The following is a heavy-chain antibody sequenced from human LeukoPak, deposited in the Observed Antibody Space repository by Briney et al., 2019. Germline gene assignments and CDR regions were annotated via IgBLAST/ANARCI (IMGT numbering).Heavy chain of an antibody. CDR1: GGSISSYY. D-gene: IGHD3-16*01. CDR3: ARDIGGAQSL. J-gene: IGHJ4*02. CDR2: IYYSGSI. Sequence: SETLSLTCTVSGGSISSYYWSWIRQPPGKGLEWIGYIYYSGSINYNPSLKSRVTISVDTSKNQFSLKLSSVTAADTAVYYCARDIGGAQSLWGQGTLVTVSS. V-gene: IGHV4-59*01.